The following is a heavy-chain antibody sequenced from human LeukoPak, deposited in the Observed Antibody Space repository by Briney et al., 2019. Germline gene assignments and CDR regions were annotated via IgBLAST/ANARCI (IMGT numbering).Heavy chain of an antibody. CDR3: ASSVVPAAINWFDP. J-gene: IGHJ5*02. D-gene: IGHD2-2*01. CDR1: GGTFSSYA. CDR2: IIPIFGTA. V-gene: IGHV1-69*13. Sequence: SVKVSCKASGGTFSSYAISWVRQAPGQGLEWMGGIIPIFGTANYAQKFQGRVTITADESTSTAYTELSSLRSEDTAVYYCASSVVPAAINWFDPWGQGTLVTVSS.